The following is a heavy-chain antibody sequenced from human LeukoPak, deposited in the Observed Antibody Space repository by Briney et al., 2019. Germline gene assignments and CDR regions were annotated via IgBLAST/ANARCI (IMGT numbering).Heavy chain of an antibody. J-gene: IGHJ6*04. V-gene: IGHV3-30*04. Sequence: GRSLRLSCAASGFTFSSYAMHWVRQAPGKGLEWVAVISYDGSNEYYADSVKGRFTISRDNSKNTLYLQMNSLRAEDTAVYYCARDNMVRGVIIYYYYGMDVWGKGTTVTVSS. CDR2: ISYDGSNE. CDR3: ARDNMVRGVIIYYYYGMDV. D-gene: IGHD3-10*01. CDR1: GFTFSSYA.